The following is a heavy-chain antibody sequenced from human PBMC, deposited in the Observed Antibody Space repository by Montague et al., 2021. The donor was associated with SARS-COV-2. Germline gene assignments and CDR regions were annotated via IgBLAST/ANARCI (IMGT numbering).Heavy chain of an antibody. CDR1: GGSISGYF. J-gene: IGHJ4*02. Sequence: SETLSLTCAIYGGSISGYFWSWIRQSPGKGLEWIGDISYTGNTRYNPSLQSRVSISGDSSENQFSLTLTSVTAADTAVYYCSRSHYSVSWCPDWGQGTLVTVSS. CDR2: ISYTGNT. D-gene: IGHD5/OR15-5a*01. V-gene: IGHV4-34*01. CDR3: SRSHYSVSWCPD.